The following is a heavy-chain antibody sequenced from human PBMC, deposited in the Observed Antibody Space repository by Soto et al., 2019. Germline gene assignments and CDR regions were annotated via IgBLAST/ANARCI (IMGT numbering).Heavy chain of an antibody. CDR3: AKCEQQLEPGGYYYYYMDV. V-gene: IGHV3-23*01. D-gene: IGHD6-13*01. Sequence: GGSLRLSCAASGFTFSTYAMSWVRQAPGKGLKWVSAISGSGGSTYYADSAKGRFTISRDNSKNTLYLQMNSLRAEDTAVYYCAKCEQQLEPGGYYYYYMDVWGKGTTVTVSS. CDR2: ISGSGGST. J-gene: IGHJ6*03. CDR1: GFTFSTYA.